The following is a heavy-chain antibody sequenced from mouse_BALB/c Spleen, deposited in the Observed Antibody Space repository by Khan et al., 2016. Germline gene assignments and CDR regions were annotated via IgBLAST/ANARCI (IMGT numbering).Heavy chain of an antibody. J-gene: IGHJ4*01. CDR2: ILPGSGYS. CDR1: GYTFSNYW. CDR3: AKAWYSMDC. V-gene: IGHV1-9*01. Sequence: QVQLQQSGAELMKPGASVKISCKATGYTFSNYWLEWVKQRPGHGLAWIGDILPGSGYSNSNENFKGKATFTADASSNTAYMQHISLTSEDSAVYFCAKAWYSMDCWGQGTSVTVSS.